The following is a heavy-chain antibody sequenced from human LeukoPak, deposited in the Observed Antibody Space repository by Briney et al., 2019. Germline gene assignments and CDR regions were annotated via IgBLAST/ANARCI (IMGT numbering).Heavy chain of an antibody. J-gene: IGHJ4*02. CDR2: ITKTGASI. V-gene: IGHV3-48*03. Sequence: PGGSLRLSCVASGFTFSDYEMHWIRQAPGKGLEWVSYITKTGASIYYAPSVRGRFTISSDTADNSLYLQMNSLRAEETAVYYCVRDSGRGYNYPRCIDNWGQGTLVTVSS. CDR1: GFTFSDYE. CDR3: VRDSGRGYNYPRCIDN. D-gene: IGHD5-24*01.